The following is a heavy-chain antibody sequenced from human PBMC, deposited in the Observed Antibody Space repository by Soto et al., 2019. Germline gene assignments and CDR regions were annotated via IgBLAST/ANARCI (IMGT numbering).Heavy chain of an antibody. CDR2: IYYSGST. D-gene: IGHD4-17*01. CDR1: GGSISSSSYY. V-gene: IGHV4-39*01. CDR3: ATTTVTKRGLYFDY. Sequence: KPSETLSLTCTVSGGSISSSSYYWGWIRQPPGKGLEWIGSIYYSGSTYYNPSLKSRVTISVDTSKNQFSLKLSSVTAADTAVYYCATTTVTKRGLYFDYWGQGTLVTVSS. J-gene: IGHJ4*02.